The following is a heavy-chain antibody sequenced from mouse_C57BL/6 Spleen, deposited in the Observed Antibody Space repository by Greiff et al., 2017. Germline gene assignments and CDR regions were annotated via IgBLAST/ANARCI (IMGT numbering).Heavy chain of an antibody. CDR3: ARGGNYDYDSAWFAY. CDR1: GYTFTSYW. CDR2: IHPNSGSS. V-gene: IGHV1-64*01. D-gene: IGHD2-4*01. Sequence: VQLQQSGAELVKPGASVKLSCKASGYTFTSYWMHWVKQRPGQGLEWIGMIHPNSGSSNYNEKFKSKATLTVDKSSSTAYMQLSSLTSEDSAVYYCARGGNYDYDSAWFAYWGQGTLVTVSA. J-gene: IGHJ3*01.